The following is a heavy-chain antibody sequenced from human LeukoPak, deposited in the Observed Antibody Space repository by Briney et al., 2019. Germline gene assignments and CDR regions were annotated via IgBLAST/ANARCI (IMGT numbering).Heavy chain of an antibody. Sequence: SETLSLTCTVSGYSISSGYYWGWIRQPPGKGLEWIGTIYHSGSTSYNPPLESRVTISVDTSKNQFSLKLSSVTAADAAVYYCARVRWRITGTTIGGYFGYWGQGTLVTVSS. CDR2: IYHSGST. J-gene: IGHJ4*02. D-gene: IGHD1-7*01. V-gene: IGHV4-38-2*02. CDR3: ARVRWRITGTTIGGYFGY. CDR1: GYSISSGYY.